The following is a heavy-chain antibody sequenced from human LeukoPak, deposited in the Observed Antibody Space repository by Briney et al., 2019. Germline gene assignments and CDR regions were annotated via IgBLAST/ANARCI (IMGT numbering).Heavy chain of an antibody. CDR1: GFTFSSYA. V-gene: IGHV3-23*01. J-gene: IGHJ4*02. CDR2: ISGSGGST. CDR3: AKDRSDIVVVVAALGY. D-gene: IGHD2-15*01. Sequence: GGSLRLSCAAPGFTFSSYAMSWVRQAPGKGLEWVSAISGSGGSTYYADSVKGRFTISRDNSKNTLYLQMNSLRAEDTAVYYCAKDRSDIVVVVAALGYWGQGTLVTVSS.